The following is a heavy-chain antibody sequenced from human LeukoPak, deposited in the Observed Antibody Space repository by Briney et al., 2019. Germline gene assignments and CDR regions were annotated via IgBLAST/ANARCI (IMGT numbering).Heavy chain of an antibody. CDR3: ARWLQLRKYFDY. D-gene: IGHD5-24*01. J-gene: IGHJ4*02. CDR1: GFTFSSYA. CDR2: ISGSGGST. V-gene: IGHV3-23*01. Sequence: GGSLRLSCAASGFTFSSYAMSWVRQAPGKGLEWVSAISGSGGSTYYADSVKGRFTISRDNSKNTLYLQMNSLRAEDTAVYYCARWLQLRKYFDYWGQGTLVTVSS.